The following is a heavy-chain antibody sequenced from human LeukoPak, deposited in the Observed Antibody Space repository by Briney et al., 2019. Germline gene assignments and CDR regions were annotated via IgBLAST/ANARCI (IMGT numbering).Heavy chain of an antibody. D-gene: IGHD3-22*01. CDR3: ARDGEYYYDSSGYGGWDY. CDR2: IIPIFGTA. V-gene: IGHV1-69*06. J-gene: IGHJ4*02. CDR1: GGTFSSYA. Sequence: SVKVSCKASGGTFSSYAISWVRQAPGQGLEWMGGIIPIFGTANYAQKFQGRVTITADKSTSTAYMELSSLRSEDTAVYYCARDGEYYYDSSGYGGWDYWGQGTLVTVSS.